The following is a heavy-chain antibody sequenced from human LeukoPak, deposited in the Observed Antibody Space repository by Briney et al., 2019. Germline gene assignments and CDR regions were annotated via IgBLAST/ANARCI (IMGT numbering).Heavy chain of an antibody. V-gene: IGHV3-30*04. Sequence: GRSLRLSCAVSGFTFSSYAMHWVRQAPGKGLEWVAVISYDGSNKYYADSVKGRFTISRDNSKNTLYLQMNSLRAEDTAVYYCARGGDIVVVPAAIVLDYWGQGTLVTVSS. CDR2: ISYDGSNK. CDR1: GFTFSSYA. J-gene: IGHJ4*02. D-gene: IGHD2-2*01. CDR3: ARGGDIVVVPAAIVLDY.